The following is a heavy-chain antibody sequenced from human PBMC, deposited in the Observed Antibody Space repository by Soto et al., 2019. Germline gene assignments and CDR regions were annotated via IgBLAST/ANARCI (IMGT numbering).Heavy chain of an antibody. V-gene: IGHV3-7*03. Sequence: PGGSLRLSCAASGFTFSSYWMSWVRQAPGKGLEWVANIKQDGREKYSVDSVKVRFTISRDNAKNSLYLQMNSLRAEDTSVYYCARVSASCYVGRCGMDVWGQGTTVTVSS. CDR1: GFTFSSYW. D-gene: IGHD2-2*01. CDR3: ARVSASCYVGRCGMDV. J-gene: IGHJ6*02. CDR2: IKQDGREK.